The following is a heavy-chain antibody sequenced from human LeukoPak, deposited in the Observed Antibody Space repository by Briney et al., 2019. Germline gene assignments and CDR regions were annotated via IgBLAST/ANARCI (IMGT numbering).Heavy chain of an antibody. V-gene: IGHV3-53*01. Sequence: PGGSLRLSCAASEFTVRSYHMSWVRQAPGKGLEWVSVIDSGGSTYYAESVKGRFTISRDNSKNTLYVQMNSLRVDDTAVYYCAKAPRFGDHAAEYFYYYMDVWGKGTTVTVSS. CDR2: IDSGGST. D-gene: IGHD3-16*01. CDR3: AKAPRFGDHAAEYFYYYMDV. J-gene: IGHJ6*03. CDR1: EFTVRSYH.